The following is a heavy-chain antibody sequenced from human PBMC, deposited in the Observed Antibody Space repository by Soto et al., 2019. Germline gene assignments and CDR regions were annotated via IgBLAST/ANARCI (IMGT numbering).Heavy chain of an antibody. J-gene: IGHJ4*02. V-gene: IGHV3-48*02. D-gene: IGHD3-22*01. CDR3: ARDPRYYDSSGYYIRPGY. CDR2: ISSSSSTI. CDR1: GFTFSSYS. Sequence: GGSLRLSCAASGFTFSSYSMNWVRQAPGKGLEWVSYISSSSSTIYYADSVKGRFTISRDNAKNSLYLQMNSLRDEDTAVYYCARDPRYYDSSGYYIRPGYWGQGTLVTVSS.